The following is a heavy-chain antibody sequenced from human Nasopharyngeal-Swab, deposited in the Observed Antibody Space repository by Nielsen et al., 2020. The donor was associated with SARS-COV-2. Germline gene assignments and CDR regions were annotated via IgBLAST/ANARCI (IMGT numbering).Heavy chain of an antibody. Sequence: ASVKVSCKASGYTFTSYGISWVRQAPGQGLEWMGWISAYNGNTNYAQKLQGRVTMTTDTSTSTAYMELRSLRSDDTAVNYCARAICSSTSCYHYYMDVWGKGTTVTVSS. D-gene: IGHD2-2*01. CDR1: GYTFTSYG. J-gene: IGHJ6*03. CDR2: ISAYNGNT. V-gene: IGHV1-18*01. CDR3: ARAICSSTSCYHYYMDV.